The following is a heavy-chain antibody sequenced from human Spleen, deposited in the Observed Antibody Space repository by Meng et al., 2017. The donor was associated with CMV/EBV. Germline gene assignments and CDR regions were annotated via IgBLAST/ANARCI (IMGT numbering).Heavy chain of an antibody. V-gene: IGHV1-18*01. D-gene: IGHD1-26*01. CDR2: ISAYNGNT. CDR3: ARDEGASEEWELLSTVDY. J-gene: IGHJ4*02. CDR1: GYTFTSYG. Sequence: ASVKVSCKASGYTFTSYGISWVRQAPGQGLEWMGWISAYNGNTNYAQKLQGRVTMTTDTSTSTAYMELRSLRSDDTAVYYCARDEGASEEWELLSTVDYWGRGTLVTVSS.